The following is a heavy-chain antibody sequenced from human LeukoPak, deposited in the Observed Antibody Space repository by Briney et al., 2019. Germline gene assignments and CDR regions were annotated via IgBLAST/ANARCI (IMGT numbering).Heavy chain of an antibody. Sequence: GGSLRLSCAASGFTFSSYAMHWVRQAPGKGLEWVAVISYDGSNKYYADSVKGRFTISRDNSKNTLYLQMNSLRAEDTAVYYCAKSNCAGDCYFYYFGLDVWGQGTTVTVSS. J-gene: IGHJ6*02. CDR3: AKSNCAGDCYFYYFGLDV. D-gene: IGHD2-21*02. CDR1: GFTFSSYA. V-gene: IGHV3-30-3*02. CDR2: ISYDGSNK.